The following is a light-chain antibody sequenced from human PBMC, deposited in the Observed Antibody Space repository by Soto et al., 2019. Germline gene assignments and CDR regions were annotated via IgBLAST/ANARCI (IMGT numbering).Light chain of an antibody. CDR2: EVS. CDR1: SSDVGAYNY. CDR3: SSYTTRTSHSV. J-gene: IGLJ1*01. Sequence: QSVLAQPASGSGSPGQSITISCTGTSSDVGAYNYVSWYQQHPGKAPKLMIYEVSNRPSGVSNRFSGSKSGNTASLTISGLQAEDEANYYCSSYTTRTSHSVFATGPKATVL. V-gene: IGLV2-14*01.